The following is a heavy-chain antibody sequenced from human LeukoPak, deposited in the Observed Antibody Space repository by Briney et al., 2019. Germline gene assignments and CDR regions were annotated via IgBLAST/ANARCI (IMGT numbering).Heavy chain of an antibody. CDR3: ARRDDYHDSSGFYEPGPLDV. V-gene: IGHV1-69*05. Sequence: ASVKVSCKFSGGTFSSSAISWVRQAPGQGLEWMGVVILIFGTANYALKFQGRVSITTDDSTNTAYMGLSSLTSEDTAVYYCARRDDYHDSSGFYEPGPLDVWGRGSMVTVSS. CDR2: VILIFGTA. CDR1: GGTFSSSA. D-gene: IGHD3-22*01. J-gene: IGHJ3*01.